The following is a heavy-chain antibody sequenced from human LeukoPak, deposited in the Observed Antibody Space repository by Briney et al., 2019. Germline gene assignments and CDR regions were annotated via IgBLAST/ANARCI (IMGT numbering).Heavy chain of an antibody. Sequence: SETLSLTCTVSGGSISSYYWSWIRQPAGKGLEWIGRIYTSGSTNYNPSLKSRVTMSVDTSKNQFSLKLSSVTAADTAVYYCARAGYCGGGSCYSRGHWFDPWGQGTLVTVSS. CDR1: GGSISSYY. J-gene: IGHJ5*02. D-gene: IGHD2-15*01. CDR3: ARAGYCGGGSCYSRGHWFDP. V-gene: IGHV4-4*07. CDR2: IYTSGST.